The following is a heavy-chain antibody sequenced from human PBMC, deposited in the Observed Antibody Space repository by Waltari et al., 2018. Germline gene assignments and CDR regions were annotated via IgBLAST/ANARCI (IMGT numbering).Heavy chain of an antibody. J-gene: IGHJ5*02. CDR1: GFSLSTSGVG. CDR3: AHQQYGGYQGNWFDP. V-gene: IGHV2-5*01. Sequence: QITLKESGPTLVKPTQTLTLTCTFSGFSLSTSGVGVGWIRQPPGKALEWLALIYWNDDKRYSPALKSRLTITKDTSKNQGGLTMTNMDPVDTATYCCAHQQYGGYQGNWFDPWGQGTLVTVSS. D-gene: IGHD4-17*01. CDR2: IYWNDDK.